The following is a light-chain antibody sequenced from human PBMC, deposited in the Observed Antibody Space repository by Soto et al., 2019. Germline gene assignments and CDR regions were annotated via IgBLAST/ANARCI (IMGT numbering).Light chain of an antibody. J-gene: IGKJ4*01. CDR3: QQYQSLT. Sequence: LVFTQSPAILALSPGDRATLSCRASQSVSSSYLAWYQHKPGQAPRLLIHGASSRVTGIPDRFSGSGSGTDFTLTITRLEPEDFAVYYCQQYQSLTFGGGTKVDI. CDR1: QSVSSSY. CDR2: GAS. V-gene: IGKV3-20*01.